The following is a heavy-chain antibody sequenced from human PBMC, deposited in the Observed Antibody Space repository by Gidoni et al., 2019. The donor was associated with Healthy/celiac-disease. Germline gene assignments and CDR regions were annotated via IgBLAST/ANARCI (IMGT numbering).Heavy chain of an antibody. V-gene: IGHV6-1*01. J-gene: IGHJ6*02. CDR3: ATSGDCSGGSCDYYYGMDV. CDR1: GDSLSSTRAA. D-gene: IGHD2-15*01. Sequence: QVQLQQSGPGLVKPSQTLSLTCAISGDSLSSTRAAWNWIRQSPSRGLEWLGRTYYRSKWYNDYAVSVKSRITINPDTSKNQFSLQLNSVTPEDTAVYYCATSGDCSGGSCDYYYGMDVWGQGTTVTVSS. CDR2: TYYRSKWYN.